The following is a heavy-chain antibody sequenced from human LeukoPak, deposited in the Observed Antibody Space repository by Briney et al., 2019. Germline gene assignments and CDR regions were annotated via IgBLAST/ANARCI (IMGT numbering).Heavy chain of an antibody. CDR2: INPKSGAT. J-gene: IGHJ4*02. Sequence: ASVKVSCKASGYTFTGFYIHWVRQAPGQGLEWMGWINPKSGATNSAQKFQGRVTMTRDASISTAYMELSSLRSDDTAVYYCARDPIDYIGGIDYWGQGTLVTVSS. V-gene: IGHV1-2*02. D-gene: IGHD4-11*01. CDR3: ARDPIDYIGGIDY. CDR1: GYTFTGFY.